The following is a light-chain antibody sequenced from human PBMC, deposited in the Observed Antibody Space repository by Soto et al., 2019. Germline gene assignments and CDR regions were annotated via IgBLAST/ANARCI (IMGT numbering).Light chain of an antibody. CDR1: TSNIGSNY. CDR2: RNN. CDR3: ATWDDSLNGFYV. J-gene: IGLJ1*01. V-gene: IGLV1-47*01. Sequence: QSVLTQPPSASGTPGQGGTISCSGSTSNIGSNYVYWYQQLPGTAPKLLIYRNNQRPSGVPDRFSGSKSGTSASLAISGPRSDDEADYFCATWDDSLNGFYVFGTGTKVTAL.